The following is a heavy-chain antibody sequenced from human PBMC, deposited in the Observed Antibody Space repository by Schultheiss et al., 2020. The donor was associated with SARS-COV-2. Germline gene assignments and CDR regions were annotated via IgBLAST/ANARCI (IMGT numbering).Heavy chain of an antibody. J-gene: IGHJ4*02. Sequence: ASVKVSCKASGYTFTDYYMHWVRQAPGQGLEWMGRINPNSGGTSYAQKFQGRVTMTWDTSISTAYMELSRLRSDDTAVYYCARADDSSGYDYWGQGTLVTVSS. D-gene: IGHD3-22*01. CDR1: GYTFTDYY. CDR2: INPNSGGT. V-gene: IGHV1-2*06. CDR3: ARADDSSGYDY.